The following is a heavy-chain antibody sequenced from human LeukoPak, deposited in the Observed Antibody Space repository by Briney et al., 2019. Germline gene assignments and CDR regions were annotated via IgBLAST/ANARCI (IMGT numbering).Heavy chain of an antibody. CDR2: ISGSGGST. J-gene: IGHJ4*02. CDR3: AKDLEGRGYSYGIDY. V-gene: IGHV3-23*01. CDR1: GFTFSSYA. Sequence: QPGGSLRLSCAASGFTFSSYAMSWVRQAPGKGLEWVSAISGSGGSTYYADSVKGRFTISRDNSRNTLYLQMNSLRAEDTAVYYCAKDLEGRGYSYGIDYWGQGTLVTVSS. D-gene: IGHD5-18*01.